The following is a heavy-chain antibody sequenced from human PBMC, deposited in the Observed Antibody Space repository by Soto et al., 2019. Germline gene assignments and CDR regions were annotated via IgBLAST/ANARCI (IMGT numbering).Heavy chain of an antibody. D-gene: IGHD3-3*01. V-gene: IGHV3-30-3*01. CDR2: ISYDGSNK. J-gene: IGHJ6*02. CDR1: GFTFSSYA. CDR3: ARVMYDFWSGYQNHYYYYGMDV. Sequence: GGSLRLSCAASGFTFSSYAMHWVRQAPGKGLEWVAVISYDGSNKYYADSVKGRFTISRDNSKNTLYLQMNSLRAEDTAVYYCARVMYDFWSGYQNHYYYYGMDVWGQGTTVTVSS.